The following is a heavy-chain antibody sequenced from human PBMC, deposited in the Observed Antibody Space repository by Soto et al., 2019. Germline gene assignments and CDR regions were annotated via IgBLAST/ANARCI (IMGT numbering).Heavy chain of an antibody. CDR1: GGSISSYY. CDR2: IYYSGTT. Sequence: SETLSLTCTVSGGSISSYYWTWIRQPPGKGLEWIGYIYYSGTTNYNPSLKSRVTISVDTSKNQFSLKLSSVTAADPAVYYCARDLDSSSWYGYFQHWGQGTLLTVSS. CDR3: ARDLDSSSWYGYFQH. D-gene: IGHD6-13*01. V-gene: IGHV4-59*12. J-gene: IGHJ1*01.